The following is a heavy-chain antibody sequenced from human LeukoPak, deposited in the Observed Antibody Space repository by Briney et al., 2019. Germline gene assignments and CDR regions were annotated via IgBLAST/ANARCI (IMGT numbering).Heavy chain of an antibody. V-gene: IGHV1-2*06. Sequence: ASVKVSCKASGYTFTGYYMHWVRQAPGQGLEWMGRINPNSGGTNYAQKFQGRVTMTRDTSISTAYMELSRLRSDDTAVYYCARGYYYDSSPDYWGQGTLVTVSS. CDR2: INPNSGGT. D-gene: IGHD3-22*01. J-gene: IGHJ4*02. CDR1: GYTFTGYY. CDR3: ARGYYYDSSPDY.